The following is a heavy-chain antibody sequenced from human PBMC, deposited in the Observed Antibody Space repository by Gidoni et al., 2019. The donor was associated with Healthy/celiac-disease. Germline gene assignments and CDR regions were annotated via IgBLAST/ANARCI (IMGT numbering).Heavy chain of an antibody. Sequence: QVQLVESGGGVVQPGRSLRLSCAASGFTFSSYGMHWVRQAPGKGLEWGAVIWYDGSNKYYADSVKGRFTISRDNSKNTLYLQMNSLRAEDTAVYYCARGNGFIPITHSVGLAAAGLGYWGQGTLVTVSS. CDR2: IWYDGSNK. V-gene: IGHV3-33*01. D-gene: IGHD6-13*01. J-gene: IGHJ4*02. CDR1: GFTFSSYG. CDR3: ARGNGFIPITHSVGLAAAGLGY.